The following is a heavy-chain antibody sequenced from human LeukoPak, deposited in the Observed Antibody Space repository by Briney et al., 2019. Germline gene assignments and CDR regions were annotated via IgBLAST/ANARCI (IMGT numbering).Heavy chain of an antibody. V-gene: IGHV1-2*02. CDR2: INPNSGGT. J-gene: IGHJ4*02. CDR3: ARMWGTYYYDSSGYQHYFDY. CDR1: GYTFTGYY. Sequence: GASVKVSYKASGYTFTGYYMHWVRQAPGQGLEWMGWINPNSGGTNYAQKFQGRVTMTRDTSISTAYMELSRLRSDDTAVYYCARMWGTYYYDSSGYQHYFDYWGQGTLVTVSS. D-gene: IGHD3-22*01.